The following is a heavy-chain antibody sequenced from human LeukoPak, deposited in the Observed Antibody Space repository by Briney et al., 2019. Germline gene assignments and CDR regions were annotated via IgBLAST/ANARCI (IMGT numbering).Heavy chain of an antibody. CDR1: GGSISSGGHS. D-gene: IGHD1-14*01. CDR3: ARGESGNHAGFFDI. Sequence: SQTLSLTCTVSGGSISSGGHSWTWIRQPPGKELEWIGFIYYSGSTNYSPSLKSRVTISVDTSKNQFSLKLSSVTAADTAVYYCARGESGNHAGFFDIWGQGTMVTVSS. J-gene: IGHJ3*02. V-gene: IGHV4-61*08. CDR2: IYYSGST.